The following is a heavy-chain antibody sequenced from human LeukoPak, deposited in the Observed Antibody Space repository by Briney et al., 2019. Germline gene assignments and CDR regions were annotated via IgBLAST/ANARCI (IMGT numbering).Heavy chain of an antibody. CDR3: ARDRPSMVPSDY. D-gene: IGHD3-10*01. J-gene: IGHJ4*02. V-gene: IGHV3-30-3*01. CDR1: GFTFSSYA. Sequence: PGGSLRLSCAASGFTFSSYAMHWVRQAPGKGLEWVAVISYDGSNKYYADSVKGRFTISRDNSKNTLYLQMNSLRAEDTAVYYCARDRPSMVPSDYWGQGTLVTVSS. CDR2: ISYDGSNK.